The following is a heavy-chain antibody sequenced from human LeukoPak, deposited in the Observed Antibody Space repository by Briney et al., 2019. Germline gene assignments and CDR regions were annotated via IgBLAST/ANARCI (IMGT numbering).Heavy chain of an antibody. Sequence: GGSLRLSCVASGFNFGANSMHWARQVTGKGLEWVSLINGDGYTHYAASVNGRFTVSRDNRKNSLYLQMSSLRPEDSALYYCAKDIGGGLLEYWGQGTLVTVSS. CDR1: GFNFGANS. J-gene: IGHJ4*02. CDR2: INGDGYT. V-gene: IGHV3-43*02. D-gene: IGHD2-15*01. CDR3: AKDIGGGLLEY.